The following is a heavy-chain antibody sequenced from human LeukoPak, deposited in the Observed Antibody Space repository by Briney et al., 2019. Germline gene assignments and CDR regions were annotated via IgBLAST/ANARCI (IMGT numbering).Heavy chain of an antibody. CDR1: GGSISSYY. V-gene: IGHV4-59*01. J-gene: IGHJ5*02. CDR3: ARGIQLWSNWFDP. Sequence: SETLSLTCTVSGGSISSYYWSWIRQPPGKGLELIGYIYYSGSTNYNPSLKSRVTISVDTSKNQFSLKLSSVTAADTAVYYCARGIQLWSNWFDPWGQGTLVTVSS. D-gene: IGHD5-18*01. CDR2: IYYSGST.